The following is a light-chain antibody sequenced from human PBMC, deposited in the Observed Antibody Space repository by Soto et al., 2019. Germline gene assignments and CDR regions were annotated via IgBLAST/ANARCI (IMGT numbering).Light chain of an antibody. Sequence: QAVVTQPPSASGTPGQRVTISCSGSSSNIGSNTVNWYQQLPGTAPKHLIFSNNQRPSGVPDRFSGSKSGTSASLAISGLQPEDEAAYYCAAWDDSLSWVFGGGTKLTVL. J-gene: IGLJ3*02. V-gene: IGLV1-44*01. CDR1: SSNIGSNT. CDR2: SNN. CDR3: AAWDDSLSWV.